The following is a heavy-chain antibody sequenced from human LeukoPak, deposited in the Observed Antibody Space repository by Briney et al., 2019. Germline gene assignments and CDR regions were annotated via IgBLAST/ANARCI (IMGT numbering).Heavy chain of an antibody. Sequence: ASVKVSCKASGYTFTGYYMHWVRLAPGQGLEWMGWINPNSGGTNYAQKFQGRVTMTRDTSISTAYMELSRLRSDDTAVYYCARDYYDSSGLFDYWGQGTLVTVSS. D-gene: IGHD3-22*01. CDR3: ARDYYDSSGLFDY. V-gene: IGHV1-2*02. CDR1: GYTFTGYY. CDR2: INPNSGGT. J-gene: IGHJ4*02.